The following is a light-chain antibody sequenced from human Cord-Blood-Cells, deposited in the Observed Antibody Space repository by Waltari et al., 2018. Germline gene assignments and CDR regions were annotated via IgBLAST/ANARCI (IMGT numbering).Light chain of an antibody. J-gene: IGLJ2*01. CDR1: SSDVGGYNY. CDR3: SSYTSSSTLV. Sequence: QSALTQPASVSGSPGQSITISCTGTSSDVGGYNYVSWYQQHPGKAPKLMIYDVSNRPSGVSNRFSCSKSGNTASLTISWLQAEDEADYYCSSYTSSSTLVFGGGTKLTVL. CDR2: DVS. V-gene: IGLV2-14*01.